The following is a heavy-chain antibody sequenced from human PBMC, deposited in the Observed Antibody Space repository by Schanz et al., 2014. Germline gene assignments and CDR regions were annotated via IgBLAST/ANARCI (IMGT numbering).Heavy chain of an antibody. CDR2: ISGDHRNT. CDR1: TSIFNHAW. CDR3: ARDLPRTFLFDY. V-gene: IGHV3-23*01. J-gene: IGHJ4*02. Sequence: EVQLLESGGGLVQPGGSLRLSCAASTSIFNHAWMSWVRQAPGKGLEWVSSISGDHRNTFYADSVKGRFTISRDNSKNSLYLQMDSLRAEDTAVYYCARDLPRTFLFDYWGQGTLVTVSS.